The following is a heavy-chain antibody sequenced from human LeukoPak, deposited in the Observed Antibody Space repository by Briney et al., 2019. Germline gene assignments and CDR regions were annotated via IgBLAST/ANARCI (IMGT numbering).Heavy chain of an antibody. V-gene: IGHV3-30*02. CDR2: IWYDASNK. Sequence: GGPLRLSCAASGISFRSYGMHWVRQAPGKGLEWVTFIWYDASNKYYAESVKGRFTISRDNSRNTVFLQMNSLRAEDTAIYYCATDISTHYFGSWGQGTLVTVSS. D-gene: IGHD3-9*01. CDR1: GISFRSYG. J-gene: IGHJ4*02. CDR3: ATDISTHYFGS.